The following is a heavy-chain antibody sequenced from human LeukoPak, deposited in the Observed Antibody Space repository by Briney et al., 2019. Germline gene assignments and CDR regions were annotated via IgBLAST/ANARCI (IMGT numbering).Heavy chain of an antibody. CDR3: ARDRGRWFTISPGPDYYGMDV. J-gene: IGHJ6*02. V-gene: IGHV3-48*03. D-gene: IGHD3-9*01. Sequence: GRCLRLSCAAAGFSVSSYEMSWVRQAPGKGLEWVSYISSSGSTIYYADSVKGRFTISRDSAKNSLYLQMNSLRAEDTAVYYCARDRGRWFTISPGPDYYGMDVWGQGTTVTVSS. CDR1: GFSVSSYE. CDR2: ISSSGSTI.